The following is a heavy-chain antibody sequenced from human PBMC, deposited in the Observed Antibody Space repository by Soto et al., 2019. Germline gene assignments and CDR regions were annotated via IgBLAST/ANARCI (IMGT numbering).Heavy chain of an antibody. J-gene: IGHJ6*02. CDR2: IYYSGST. CDR3: ASLGSSSGQGYDGMDV. D-gene: IGHD5-18*01. V-gene: IGHV4-59*08. CDR1: GGSISSYY. Sequence: QVQLQESGPGLVKPSETLSLTCTVSGGSISSYYWSWIRQPPGKGLEWIGYIYYSGSTNYNPSLQRPVTITLDTAMHHSSLMLSSEAAAVPAVYYCASLGSSSGQGYDGMDVWGQGTTVTVSS.